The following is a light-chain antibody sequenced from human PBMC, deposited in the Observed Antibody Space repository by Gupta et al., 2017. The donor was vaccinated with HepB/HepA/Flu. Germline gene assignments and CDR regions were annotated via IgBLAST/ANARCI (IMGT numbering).Light chain of an antibody. CDR2: DAS. V-gene: IGKV1-33*01. J-gene: IGKJ4*01. CDR1: QDITNY. CDR3: QQDDYLPLT. Sequence: DIQMTQSPSSLSASVGDRVTITCQASQDITNYLNWYQQKPGKAPELLIYDASNLETGVPSRFSGSGSGTDFTFTISSLQPEDIATYYCQQDDYLPLTFGGGTKVEI.